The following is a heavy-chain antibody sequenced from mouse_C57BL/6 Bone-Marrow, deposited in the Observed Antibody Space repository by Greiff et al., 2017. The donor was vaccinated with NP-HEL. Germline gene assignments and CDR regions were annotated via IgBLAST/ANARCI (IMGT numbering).Heavy chain of an antibody. CDR1: GFTFSSYA. Sequence: EVKLMESGGGLVKPGGSLKLSCAASGFTFSSYAMSWVRQTPEKRLEWVATISDGGSYTYYPDNAKNNLYLQMSHLKSEDTAMYYCARWGWLLLAYWGQGTLVTVSA. CDR2: ISDGGSYT. J-gene: IGHJ3*01. CDR3: ARWGWLLLAY. V-gene: IGHV5-4*03. D-gene: IGHD2-3*01.